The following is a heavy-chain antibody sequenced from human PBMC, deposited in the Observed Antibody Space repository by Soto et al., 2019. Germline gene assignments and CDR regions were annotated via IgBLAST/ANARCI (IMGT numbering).Heavy chain of an antibody. Sequence: APGKGLEWVAVISYDGSNKYYADSVKGRFTISRDNSKNTLYLQMNSLRAEDTAVYYCAREYSWVVTSVYHDYDGMHVWG. CDR2: ISYDGSNK. CDR3: AREYSWVVTSVYHDYDGMHV. V-gene: IGHV3-30-3*01. D-gene: IGHD2-21*02. J-gene: IGHJ6*02.